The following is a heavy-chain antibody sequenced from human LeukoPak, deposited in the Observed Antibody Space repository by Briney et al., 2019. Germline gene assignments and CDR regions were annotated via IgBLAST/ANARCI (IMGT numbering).Heavy chain of an antibody. D-gene: IGHD2-15*01. CDR3: ARGGCSGGSCYELDY. CDR1: GGSISSYY. CDR2: IYYGGST. Sequence: SETLSLTCTVSGGSISSYYWSWIRQPPGKGLEWIGYIYYGGSTNYNPSLKSRVTISVDTSKNQFSLKLSSVTAADTAVYYCARGGCSGGSCYELDYWGQGTLVTVSS. J-gene: IGHJ4*02. V-gene: IGHV4-59*01.